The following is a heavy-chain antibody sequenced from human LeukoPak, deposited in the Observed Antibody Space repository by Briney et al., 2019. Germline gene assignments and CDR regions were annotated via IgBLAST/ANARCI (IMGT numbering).Heavy chain of an antibody. CDR2: IYYTGNT. CDR3: VRSKSGTYGWFDP. Sequence: SETLSLTCTVSGGSISGYYWSWIRQPPGKGLEWIGFIYYTGNTNYNPSLKSRLTISVDTSKNQLSLKVSSVTAADTAVYYCVRSKSGTYGWFDPWGQGTLVTVSS. V-gene: IGHV4-59*01. CDR1: GGSISGYY. J-gene: IGHJ5*02. D-gene: IGHD4-17*01.